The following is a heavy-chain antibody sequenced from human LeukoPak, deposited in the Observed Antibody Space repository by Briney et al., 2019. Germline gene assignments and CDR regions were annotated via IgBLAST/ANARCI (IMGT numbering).Heavy chain of an antibody. D-gene: IGHD6-13*01. CDR3: TRAAPYGISWYGKDDN. Sequence: GGSLRLSCAASGFTLSSYPMNWVRQAPGKGLEWVSTFVRGSTYYADTVQGRFTTSRDNSKNTLYLQMNSLRAEDTAVYFCTRAAPYGISWYGKDDNWGQGTLVAVSS. J-gene: IGHJ4*02. CDR1: GFTLSSYP. CDR2: FVRGST. V-gene: IGHV3-23*01.